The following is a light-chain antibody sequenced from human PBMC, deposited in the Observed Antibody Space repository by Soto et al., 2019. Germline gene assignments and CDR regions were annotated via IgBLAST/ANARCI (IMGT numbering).Light chain of an antibody. CDR2: AAS. CDR3: QQGSSFPWT. V-gene: IGKV1-12*01. J-gene: IGKJ1*01. Sequence: DIQMTQSPSSVSASVGDRVTITCRASQDIDRWLAWYQQKPGKAPKLLIYAASSLQSGVPSRFSGSGSGTDFTFTISSLHPEDFATYYCQQGSSFPWTFGQGTKVDIK. CDR1: QDIDRW.